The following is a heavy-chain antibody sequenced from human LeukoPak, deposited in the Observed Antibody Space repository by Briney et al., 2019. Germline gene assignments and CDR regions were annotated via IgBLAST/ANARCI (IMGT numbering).Heavy chain of an antibody. J-gene: IGHJ4*02. CDR2: ISWDGGST. CDR1: GFTFDDYA. D-gene: IGHD3-22*01. Sequence: GGSLTLFCAASGFTFDDYAMHWVRQAPGKGLEWVSLISWDGGSTYYADSVKGRFTISRDNSKNSLYLQMNSLRTEDTALYYCAKDMGGYYDSSGWVDYWGQGTLVTVSS. CDR3: AKDMGGYYDSSGWVDY. V-gene: IGHV3-43*02.